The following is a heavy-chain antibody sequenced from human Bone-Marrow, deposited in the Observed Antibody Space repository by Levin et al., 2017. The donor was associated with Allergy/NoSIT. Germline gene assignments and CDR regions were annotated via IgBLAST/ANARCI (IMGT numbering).Heavy chain of an antibody. CDR2: ISSSSSYI. Sequence: LSLPCAASGFTFSSSSMNWVRQAPGKGLEWVSSISSSSSYIYYADSLKGRFTISRDNAKNSLYLQMNSLRAEDTAVYYCARNSSSWHWGQGTMVTVSS. CDR3: ARNSSSWH. J-gene: IGHJ3*01. V-gene: IGHV3-21*01. D-gene: IGHD6-13*01. CDR1: GFTFSSSS.